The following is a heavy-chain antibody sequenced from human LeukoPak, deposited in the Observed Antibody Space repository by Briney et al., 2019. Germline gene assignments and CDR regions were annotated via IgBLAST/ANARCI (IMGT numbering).Heavy chain of an antibody. CDR2: IIPIFGTA. V-gene: IGHV1-69*05. J-gene: IGHJ5*02. CDR3: ARGYYGGNSGWFDP. D-gene: IGHD4-23*01. CDR1: GGTFSSYA. Sequence: SVKVSCKASGGTFSSYAISWVRQAPGQGLEWMGGIIPIFGTANYAQKFQGRVTITTDESTSTAYMELSSLRSEDAAVYYCARGYYGGNSGWFDPWGQGTLVTVSS.